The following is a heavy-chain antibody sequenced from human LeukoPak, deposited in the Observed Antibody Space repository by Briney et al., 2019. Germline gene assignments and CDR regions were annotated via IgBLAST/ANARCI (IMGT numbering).Heavy chain of an antibody. V-gene: IGHV1-69*13. CDR2: IIPIFGTA. D-gene: IGHD3-3*01. CDR3: ARARRITIFGADDY. Sequence: GASVKVSCKASGGTFSSYAISWVRQAPGQGLEWMGGIIPIFGTANYAQKFQGRVTITADESTSTAYMELSSLRSEDTAEYYCARARRITIFGADDYWGQGTLVTVSS. CDR1: GGTFSSYA. J-gene: IGHJ4*02.